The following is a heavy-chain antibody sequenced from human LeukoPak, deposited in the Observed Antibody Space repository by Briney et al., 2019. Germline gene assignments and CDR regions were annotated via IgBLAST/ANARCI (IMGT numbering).Heavy chain of an antibody. CDR3: ARSLTTVTAFLYNWFDP. CDR2: INPNSGGT. D-gene: IGHD4-17*01. Sequence: ASVKVSCKASGYTFTGFYMHWVRQAPGQGLEWMGWINPNSGGTNSTQKFQGRVTMTRDTSISTAYMELSRLRSDDTAVYYCARSLTTVTAFLYNWFDPWGQGTLVTVSS. CDR1: GYTFTGFY. V-gene: IGHV1-2*02. J-gene: IGHJ5*02.